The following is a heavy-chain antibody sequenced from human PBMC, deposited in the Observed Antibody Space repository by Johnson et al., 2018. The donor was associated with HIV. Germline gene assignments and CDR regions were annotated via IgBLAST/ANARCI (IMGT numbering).Heavy chain of an antibody. CDR2: INWNGGST. Sequence: VQLVESEGGVVRPGGSLRLSCAASGFTFDDYGMSWVRQAPGKGLEWVSGINWNGGSTGYADSVKGRFTISRDKAKNFLYLQMNSLRAEDTALYYCARDRIVGWEPYDAFDIWGQGTMVTVSS. D-gene: IGHD1-26*01. CDR1: GFTFDDYG. J-gene: IGHJ3*02. V-gene: IGHV3-20*04. CDR3: ARDRIVGWEPYDAFDI.